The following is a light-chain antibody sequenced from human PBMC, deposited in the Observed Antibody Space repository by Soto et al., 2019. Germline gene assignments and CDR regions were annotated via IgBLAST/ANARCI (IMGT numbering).Light chain of an antibody. CDR1: QSVSSN. J-gene: IGKJ5*01. CDR2: GAS. V-gene: IGKV3-15*01. Sequence: EIVMTQSPATLSVSPGERATLSCRASQSVSSNLAWYQQKPGQAPRLLIYGASTRATGIPARFSGSGSGTEFTLTIRSLQSEEFAVSYCQQYNNWPPITFGQGTRLEIK. CDR3: QQYNNWPPIT.